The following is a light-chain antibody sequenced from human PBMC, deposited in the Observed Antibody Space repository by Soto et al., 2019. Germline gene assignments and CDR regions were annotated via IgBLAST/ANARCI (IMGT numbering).Light chain of an antibody. V-gene: IGKV3-20*01. CDR3: QQYGNSPYA. J-gene: IGKJ2*01. CDR1: QSVSSNY. CDR2: GAS. Sequence: EIVLTQSPGTLSLSPGERATLSCRASQSVSSNYLAWYQQKSGQAPRLRIYGASSRATGIPDRFSGSGSGTDFTLTISKLEPEDFAVYYCQQYGNSPYAFGQGTELEI.